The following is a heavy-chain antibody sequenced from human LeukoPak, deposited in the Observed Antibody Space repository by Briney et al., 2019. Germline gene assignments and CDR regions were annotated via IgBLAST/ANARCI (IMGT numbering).Heavy chain of an antibody. J-gene: IGHJ6*02. CDR1: GFTFSDYY. CDR3: ARDLGRYYDNSGYYFPNYYYGMDV. V-gene: IGHV3-11*04. Sequence: GGSLRLSCAASGFTFSDYYMSWIRQAPGKGLEWVSYISSSGSTIYYADSVKGRFTISRDNAKNSLYLQMNSLRAEDTAVYYCARDLGRYYDNSGYYFPNYYYGMDVWGQGTTVTVSS. CDR2: ISSSGSTI. D-gene: IGHD3-22*01.